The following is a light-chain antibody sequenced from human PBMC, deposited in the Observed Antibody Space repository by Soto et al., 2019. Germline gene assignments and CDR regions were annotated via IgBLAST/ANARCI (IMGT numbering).Light chain of an antibody. CDR2: KAS. V-gene: IGKV1-5*03. CDR3: QHYNSYSEA. J-gene: IGKJ1*01. CDR1: QTISSW. Sequence: DIQMTQSPSTLSGSVGDRVTITCRASQTISSWLAWYQQKPWKAPKLLIYKASTLKSGVPSRFSGSGSGTEFTLTISSLQPDDFATYYCQHYNSYSEAFGQGTKGELK.